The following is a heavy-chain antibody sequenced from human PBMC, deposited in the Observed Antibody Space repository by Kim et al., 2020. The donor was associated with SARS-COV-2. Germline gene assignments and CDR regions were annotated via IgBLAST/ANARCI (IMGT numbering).Heavy chain of an antibody. CDR2: IYYSGST. J-gene: IGHJ5*02. Sequence: SETLSLTCTVSGGSISSSSYYWGWIRQPPGKGLEWIGSIYYSGSTYYNPSLKSRVTISVDTSKNQFSLKLSSVTAADTAVYYCARQGRHYGSGSYSRKPFDPWGQGTLVTVSS. CDR3: ARQGRHYGSGSYSRKPFDP. V-gene: IGHV4-39*01. CDR1: GGSISSSSYY. D-gene: IGHD3-10*01.